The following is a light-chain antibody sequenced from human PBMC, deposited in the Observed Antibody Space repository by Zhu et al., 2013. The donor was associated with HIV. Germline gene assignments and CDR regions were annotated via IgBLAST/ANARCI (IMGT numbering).Light chain of an antibody. J-gene: IGKJ2*01. CDR2: GAS. Sequence: EIVLTQSPGTLSLSPGERATLSCRASQSVSNNYLAWYQQKPGQAPRLLIYGASSRATGIPDRFSGSGSGTDFTLTISRLEPEDFVVYYCQQYGSSPFTFGQGTKLEIK. V-gene: IGKV3-20*01. CDR3: QQYGSSPFT. CDR1: QSVSNNY.